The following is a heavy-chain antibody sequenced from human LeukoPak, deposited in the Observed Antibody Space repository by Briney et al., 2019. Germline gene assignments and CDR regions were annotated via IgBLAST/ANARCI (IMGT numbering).Heavy chain of an antibody. CDR2: IYTSGST. CDR1: GGSISSGSYY. D-gene: IGHD5-24*01. V-gene: IGHV4-61*02. CDR3: ARDRDGYNFRFDY. J-gene: IGHJ4*02. Sequence: SETLSLTCTVSGGSISSGSYYWGWLRQPAGKGLEWIGRIYTSGSTNYNPSLKSRVTISLDTSKNQFSLRLNSVTAADTAVYYCARDRDGYNFRFDYWGQGTLVTVSS.